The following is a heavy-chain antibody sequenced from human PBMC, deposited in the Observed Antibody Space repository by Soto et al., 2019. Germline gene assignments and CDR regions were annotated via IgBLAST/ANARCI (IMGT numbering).Heavy chain of an antibody. CDR1: GYTFTSYY. D-gene: IGHD6-13*01. Sequence: ASVKVSCKASGYTFTSYYMHWVRQAPGQGLEWTGIINPSGGSTSYAQKFRGRVTMTRDTSTSTVYMELSSLRSEDTAVYYCARAHRHSGYSSSWYNYYYGMDVWGQGTTVTVSS. CDR3: ARAHRHSGYSSSWYNYYYGMDV. CDR2: INPSGGST. V-gene: IGHV1-46*01. J-gene: IGHJ6*02.